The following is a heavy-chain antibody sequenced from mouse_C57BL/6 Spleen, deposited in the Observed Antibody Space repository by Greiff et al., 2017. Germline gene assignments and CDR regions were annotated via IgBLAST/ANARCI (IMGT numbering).Heavy chain of an antibody. D-gene: IGHD2-3*01. CDR3: ARSYDGYNYFDY. CDR1: GYTFTSYW. V-gene: IGHV1-52*01. J-gene: IGHJ2*01. Sequence: QVQLQQPGAELVRPGSSVKLSCKASGYTFTSYWMHWVKQRPIQGLEWIGNIDPSDSETHYNQKFKDKATLTVDKSSSTASMQLSSLTSEDSAVYYCARSYDGYNYFDYWGQGTTLTVSS. CDR2: IDPSDSET.